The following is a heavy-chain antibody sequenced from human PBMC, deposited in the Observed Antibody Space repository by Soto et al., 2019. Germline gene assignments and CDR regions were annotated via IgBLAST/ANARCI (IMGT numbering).Heavy chain of an antibody. D-gene: IGHD1-1*01. Sequence: GGSLRLSCGASGFTFSIYAMSWVRQAPGKGLEWVSAISGSGGSTYYADSVKGRFTISRDNSKNTLYLQLNSLRAEDTAVYYCARDLFRGDDLANWGQGTLVTVSS. J-gene: IGHJ4*02. CDR3: ARDLFRGDDLAN. V-gene: IGHV3-23*01. CDR2: ISGSGGST. CDR1: GFTFSIYA.